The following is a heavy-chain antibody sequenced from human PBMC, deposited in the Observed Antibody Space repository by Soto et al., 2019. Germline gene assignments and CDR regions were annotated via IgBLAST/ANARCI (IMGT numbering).Heavy chain of an antibody. J-gene: IGHJ4*02. D-gene: IGHD3-3*01. Sequence: QITLKESGPTLVKPTQTLTLTCTFSGFSLSTSGVGVGWIRQPPGKALEWLALIYWDDDKRYSPSLKSRLTITKDTSKNQVVLTMTTMDPVDTATYYCAHGYYAFWPIHFDYWGQGTLVTVSS. CDR2: IYWDDDK. CDR3: AHGYYAFWPIHFDY. V-gene: IGHV2-5*02. CDR1: GFSLSTSGVG.